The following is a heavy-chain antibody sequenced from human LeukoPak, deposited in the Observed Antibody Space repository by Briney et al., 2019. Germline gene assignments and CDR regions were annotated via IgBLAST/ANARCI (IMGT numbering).Heavy chain of an antibody. V-gene: IGHV1-2*02. J-gene: IGHJ4*02. CDR3: ARIDYIIVAGTPPYFDS. CDR1: GYTXTDYY. Sequence: GASVKVSCKASGYTXTDYYMHWVRQAPGQGLEYMGWINPNNGGAKYAQKFQGRVTMTRDTSISTAYMDLSRLRSDDTAVYYCARIDYIIVAGTPPYFDSWGQGTLVTVSS. CDR2: INPNNGGA. D-gene: IGHD5-12*01.